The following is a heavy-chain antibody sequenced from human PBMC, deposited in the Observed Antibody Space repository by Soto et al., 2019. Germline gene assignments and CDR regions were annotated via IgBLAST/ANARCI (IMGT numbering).Heavy chain of an antibody. Sequence: QVQLVESGGGVVQPGRAMRLSCAASGFTYSSDGMHWSRQDPGKGLEWVARLWYDGINNYYADSVKGRFTISRDNTKNTLYMQMNSLRDEDTAVSYCPRAYGDSETDVWGQGTMVIVSS. D-gene: IGHD4-17*01. CDR1: GFTYSSDG. V-gene: IGHV3-33*01. CDR2: LWYDGINN. CDR3: PRAYGDSETDV. J-gene: IGHJ4*02.